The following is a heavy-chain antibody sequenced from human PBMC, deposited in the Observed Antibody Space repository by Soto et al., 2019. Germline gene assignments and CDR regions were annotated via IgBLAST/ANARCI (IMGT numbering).Heavy chain of an antibody. V-gene: IGHV3-30*18. J-gene: IGHJ4*02. CDR2: ISYDGSNK. D-gene: IGHD3-10*01. CDR1: GFTFSNYG. CDR3: AKGAYGSGSLYYFDY. Sequence: GGSLRLSCAASGFTFSNYGMHWVRQAPGKGLEWVAVISYDGSNKYYAGSLRGRFTISRDNSKNTLYLQMNSLRAEDTAVYYCAKGAYGSGSLYYFDYWGQGTLVTVSS.